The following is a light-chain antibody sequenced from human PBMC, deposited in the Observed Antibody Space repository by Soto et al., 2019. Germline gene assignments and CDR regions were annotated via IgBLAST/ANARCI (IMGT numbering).Light chain of an antibody. CDR2: AAS. V-gene: IGKV1-39*01. Sequence: DIQMTQSPSSLSVSFGDRVTITCRASQSISSYLNWYQQKPGKAPKLLIYAASSLQSGVPSRFSGSGSGTDFTLTISSLQPEDFATYYCQQSYSTLLITFGQGTRLEIK. J-gene: IGKJ5*01. CDR3: QQSYSTLLIT. CDR1: QSISSY.